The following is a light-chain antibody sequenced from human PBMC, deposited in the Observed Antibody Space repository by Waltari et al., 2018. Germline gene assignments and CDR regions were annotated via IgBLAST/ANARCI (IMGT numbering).Light chain of an antibody. J-gene: IGLJ3*02. CDR3: QSYDTSLSVV. CDR2: GSS. V-gene: IGLV1-40*01. Sequence: QSVLTQPPSVSGPPGQRVTISCTGSGSNMAGYGVPWYQQLPRAAPKPPFYGSSSRPLGVPARFFGSTSGASASLAIIGLQAEDEADYYCQSYDTSLSVVFGGGTKLTGL. CDR1: GSNMAGYG.